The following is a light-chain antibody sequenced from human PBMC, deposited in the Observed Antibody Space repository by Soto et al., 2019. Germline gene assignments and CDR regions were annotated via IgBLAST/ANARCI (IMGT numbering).Light chain of an antibody. V-gene: IGLV1-44*01. CDR3: EAWDDSRYGAV. J-gene: IGLJ2*01. Sequence: QAVATQPPSASGTPGQGVTISCSGSSSNIGTNTVNWYKQLPGTAPKLLIYSNDLRPSGVPDRFSGSKSGTSASLAISGLQSEDEADYYCEAWDDSRYGAVFGGGTKLTVL. CDR2: SND. CDR1: SSNIGTNT.